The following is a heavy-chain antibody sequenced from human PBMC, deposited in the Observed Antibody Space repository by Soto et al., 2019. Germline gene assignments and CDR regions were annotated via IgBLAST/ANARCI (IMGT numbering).Heavy chain of an antibody. V-gene: IGHV1-3*01. CDR1: GYTFTSYA. Sequence: GASVKVSCKASGYTFTSYAMHWVRQAPGQRLEWMGWINAGNGNTKYSQKFQGRVTITRDTSASTAYLELSSLRFEDTAVYYCARAVINMAALFPWGQGTLVTVSS. CDR3: ARAVINMAALFP. CDR2: INAGNGNT. J-gene: IGHJ5*02. D-gene: IGHD6-13*01.